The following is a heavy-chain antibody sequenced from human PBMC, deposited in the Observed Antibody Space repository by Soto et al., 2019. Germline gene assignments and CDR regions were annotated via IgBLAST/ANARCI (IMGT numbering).Heavy chain of an antibody. CDR1: GYTFTGYY. J-gene: IGHJ3*02. V-gene: IGHV1-2*02. D-gene: IGHD1-20*01. Sequence: ASVKVSCKASGYTFTGYYIHWVRQAPGQGLEWMGWIKPNSGGTNSAQKFQGRVTMTRDTSISTAYMELSSLRSDDTAVYYCARVQGSFNFGAFDIWGQGTMVTVSS. CDR2: IKPNSGGT. CDR3: ARVQGSFNFGAFDI.